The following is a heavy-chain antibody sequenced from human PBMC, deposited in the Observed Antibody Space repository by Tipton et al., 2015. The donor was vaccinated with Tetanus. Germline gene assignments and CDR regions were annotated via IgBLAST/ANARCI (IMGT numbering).Heavy chain of an antibody. V-gene: IGHV1-2*02. CDR1: GYTFTGYY. Sequence: QLVQSGAEVKKPGASVKVSCKASGYTFTGYYMHWVRQAPGQGLEWMGWINPNSGGTNYAQKFQGRVPMTRDTSISTAYMELSRLRSDDTAVYYCARDGMSSSSSGVGGGMDVWGQGTTVTVSS. D-gene: IGHD6-13*01. CDR3: ARDGMSSSSSGVGGGMDV. J-gene: IGHJ6*02. CDR2: INPNSGGT.